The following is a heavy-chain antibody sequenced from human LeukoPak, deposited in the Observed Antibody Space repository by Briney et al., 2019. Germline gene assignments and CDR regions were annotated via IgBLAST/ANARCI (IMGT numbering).Heavy chain of an antibody. D-gene: IGHD3-3*01. Sequence: SETLSLTCSVSDGSINSYSWSWIRQPPGKGLEWIGYIYHSGSTYYNPSLKSRVTISVDRSKNQFSLKLSSVTAADTAVYYCAKDGLNRGFWSGYYYYGMDVWGQGTTVTVSS. J-gene: IGHJ6*02. CDR3: AKDGLNRGFWSGYYYYGMDV. CDR1: DGSINSYS. V-gene: IGHV4-30-2*01. CDR2: IYHSGST.